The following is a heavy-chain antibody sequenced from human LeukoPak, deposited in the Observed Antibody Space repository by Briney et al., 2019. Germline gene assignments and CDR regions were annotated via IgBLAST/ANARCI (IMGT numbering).Heavy chain of an antibody. CDR3: ARSEDGLDFDY. D-gene: IGHD5-24*01. V-gene: IGHV4-4*07. Sequence: SETLSLTCIVSGASIGGKYWSWIRQAAGKGLEWIGRMYGSGNINYNPSLQSRVTMSVDTSKNQFSLQLTSVTAADTAVYYCARSEDGLDFDYWGQGTLVTVSS. J-gene: IGHJ4*02. CDR1: GASIGGKY. CDR2: MYGSGNI.